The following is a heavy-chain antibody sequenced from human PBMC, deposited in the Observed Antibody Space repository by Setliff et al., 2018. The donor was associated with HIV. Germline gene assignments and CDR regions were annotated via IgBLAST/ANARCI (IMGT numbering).Heavy chain of an antibody. Sequence: PGGSLRLSCAASGFTFSGTWMAWVRQAPGKGPEWVASIKQDGTEKHYMDSVKGRFTISRYNAKYSLYLQMSSLRAEDTAVYYCTRGHYSTSGWGQGTLVTVS. V-gene: IGHV3-7*01. J-gene: IGHJ4*02. CDR1: GFTFSGTW. D-gene: IGHD2-21*01. CDR2: IKQDGTEK. CDR3: TRGHYSTSG.